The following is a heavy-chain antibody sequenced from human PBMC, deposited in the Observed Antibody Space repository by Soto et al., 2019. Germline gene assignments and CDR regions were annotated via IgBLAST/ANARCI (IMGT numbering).Heavy chain of an antibody. CDR2: ISYDGDNK. CDR1: GFTFSSYA. J-gene: IGHJ6*02. Sequence: QVQLVESGGGVVQPGRSLRLSCAASGFTFSSYAMHWVRQTPGKGLEWVAVISYDGDNKYYADSVRGRFTISRDNYDNTLSLQMNNLRGEDTAVYYCARGGYSYGYNTYYNYAMDVWGQGTTVTVSS. V-gene: IGHV3-30-3*01. D-gene: IGHD5-18*01. CDR3: ARGGYSYGYNTYYNYAMDV.